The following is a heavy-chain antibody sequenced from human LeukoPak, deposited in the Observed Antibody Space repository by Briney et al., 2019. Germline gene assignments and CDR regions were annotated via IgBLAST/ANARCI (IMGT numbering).Heavy chain of an antibody. V-gene: IGHV3-66*01. J-gene: IGHJ4*02. CDR1: GFTFSSYG. CDR3: ARVVAAAGTYYFDY. Sequence: GGSLRLSCAASGFTFSSYGMSWVRQAPGKGLEGVSLIYSGGSTYYADSVKGRFTISRHNSKNTLYLQMNSLRAEDTAVYYCARVVAAAGTYYFDYWGQGTLVTVSS. D-gene: IGHD6-13*01. CDR2: IYSGGST.